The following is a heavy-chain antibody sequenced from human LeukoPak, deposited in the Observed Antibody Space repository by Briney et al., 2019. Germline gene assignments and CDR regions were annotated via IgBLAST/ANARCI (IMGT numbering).Heavy chain of an antibody. V-gene: IGHV4-59*01. CDR2: IYYSGST. Sequence: SETLSLTCTVSGGSISSYYWSWIRQHPGKGLEWIGYIYYSGSTNYNPSLKSRVTISVDTSKNQFSLKLSSVTAADTAVYYCARAVRGHYYFDYWGQGTLVTVSS. CDR3: ARAVRGHYYFDY. J-gene: IGHJ4*02. CDR1: GGSISSYY. D-gene: IGHD3/OR15-3a*01.